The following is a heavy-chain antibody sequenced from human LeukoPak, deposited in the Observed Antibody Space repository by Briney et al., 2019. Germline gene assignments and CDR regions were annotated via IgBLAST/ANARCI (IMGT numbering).Heavy chain of an antibody. CDR1: GYTFTGYY. CDR3: ARHDFWSGYYSDY. V-gene: IGHV1-2*02. D-gene: IGHD3-3*01. J-gene: IGHJ4*02. CDR2: INPNSGGT. Sequence: ASVKVSCKASGYTFTGYYMHWVRQAPGQGLEWMGWINPNSGGTNYARKFQGRVTMTRDTSISTAYMELSRLRSDDTAVYYCARHDFWSGYYSDYWGQGTLVTVSS.